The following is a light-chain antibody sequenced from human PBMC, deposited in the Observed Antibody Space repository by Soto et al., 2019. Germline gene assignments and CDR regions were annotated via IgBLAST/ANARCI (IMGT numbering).Light chain of an antibody. CDR1: QDIRNF. Sequence: DIQMTQSPSSLSASVGDRVTITCQASQDIRNFLNWYQQKPGEAPKLLIYDASILETGVPSRFSAGGFGTEFSLTISSLQPDDSATYFCLYYDDVLTFGGGTKVDLK. J-gene: IGKJ4*01. V-gene: IGKV1-33*01. CDR3: LYYDDVLT. CDR2: DAS.